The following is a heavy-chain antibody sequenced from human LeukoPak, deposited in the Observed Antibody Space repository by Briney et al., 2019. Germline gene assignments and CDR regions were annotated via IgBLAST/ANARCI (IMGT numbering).Heavy chain of an antibody. CDR2: IYIRGNT. Sequence: SQTLSLTCTVSGDSINSGSYYWSWIRQPAGKGLEWIGRIYIRGNTSYNPSLKSRVTISIVTSKNQFSLKLSSVTAADTAVYYCARVSPTSRYSRLWGRGTLVTVSS. CDR3: ARVSPTSRYSRL. V-gene: IGHV4-61*02. CDR1: GDSINSGSYY. J-gene: IGHJ2*01.